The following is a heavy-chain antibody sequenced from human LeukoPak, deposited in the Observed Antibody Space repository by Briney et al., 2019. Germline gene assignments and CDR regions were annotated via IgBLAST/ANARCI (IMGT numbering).Heavy chain of an antibody. CDR3: ARTYGSSGLGYFDL. CDR1: GGSMSSGGHY. CDR2: IYYSGST. J-gene: IGHJ2*01. V-gene: IGHV4-31*03. Sequence: SETLSLTCTVSGGSMSSGGHYWSWIRQHPGKGLEWIGYIYYSGSTFNNPSLKSRVTISVDTSKNQFSLKMNSVTVADTAVYYCARTYGSSGLGYFDLWGRGTLVTVSS. D-gene: IGHD6-13*01.